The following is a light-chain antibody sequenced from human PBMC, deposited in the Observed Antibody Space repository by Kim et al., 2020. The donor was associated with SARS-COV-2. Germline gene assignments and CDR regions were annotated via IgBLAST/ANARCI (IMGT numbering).Light chain of an antibody. CDR3: ATWDDSLNARV. CDR1: SSNIGSNT. V-gene: IGLV1-44*01. Sequence: GQWVTIPCSGSSSNIGSNTVNWYQQVPGTAPKLLIYSNNQRPSGVPDRFSGSKSGTSASLAISGLQSEDEADYYCATWDDSLNARVFGGGTQLTVL. J-gene: IGLJ3*02. CDR2: SNN.